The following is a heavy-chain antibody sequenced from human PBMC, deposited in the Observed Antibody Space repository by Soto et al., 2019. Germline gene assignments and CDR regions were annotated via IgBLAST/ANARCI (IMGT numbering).Heavy chain of an antibody. CDR1: GYTFTGYY. CDR3: ARVRYSSRWYELDT. D-gene: IGHD6-13*01. V-gene: IGHV1-2*02. CDR2: IHPNSGGT. Sequence: ASVKVSCKASGYTFTGYYMHWVRQAPGQGLEWMGWIHPNSGGTNYAQNFQGRVTMTRDTSISTAYMELSRLRSDDTAVYYCARVRYSSRWYELDTWGQGTLVTVSS. J-gene: IGHJ5*02.